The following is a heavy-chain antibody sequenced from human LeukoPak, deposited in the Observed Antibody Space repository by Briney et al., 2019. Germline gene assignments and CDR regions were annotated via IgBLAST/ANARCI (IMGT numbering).Heavy chain of an antibody. V-gene: IGHV3-23*01. CDR1: GFTFSSYA. J-gene: IGHJ4*02. CDR2: ISGGGGST. Sequence: GGSLRLSCAASGFTFSSYAMSWVRQAPGKGLEWVSAISGGGGSTYYADSVKGRFTISRDNSKNTLYLQMNSLRAEGTAVYYCAKENSSGWVIVEPIDYWGQGTLVTVSS. D-gene: IGHD6-19*01. CDR3: AKENSSGWVIVEPIDY.